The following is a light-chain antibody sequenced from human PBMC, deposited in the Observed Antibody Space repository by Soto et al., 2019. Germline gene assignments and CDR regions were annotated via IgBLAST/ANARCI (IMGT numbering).Light chain of an antibody. J-gene: IGLJ1*01. CDR3: QSYDSSLSGYV. CDR1: SSNIGAGYD. Sequence: QSVLTQPPSVSGAPGQRVTISCTGSSSNIGAGYDVHWYQQLPGTAPKLLIYGNNNRPSGVPDRFSGSKSGTSASLAITGXQXXXXXXXXCQSYDSSLSGYVFGTGTKVTVL. V-gene: IGLV1-40*01. CDR2: GNN.